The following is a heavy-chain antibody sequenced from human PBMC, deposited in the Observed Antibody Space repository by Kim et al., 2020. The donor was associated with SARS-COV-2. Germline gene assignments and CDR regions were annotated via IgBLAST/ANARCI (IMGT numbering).Heavy chain of an antibody. V-gene: IGHV3-30*18. D-gene: IGHD6-19*01. CDR3: AKDLIGIAVAGLDY. CDR1: GFTFSSYG. Sequence: GGSLRLSCAXSGFTFSSYGMHWVRQAPGKGLEWVAVISYDGSNKYYADSVKGRFTISRDNSKNTLYLQMNSLRAEDTAVYYCAKDLIGIAVAGLDYWGQGTLVTVSS. J-gene: IGHJ4*02. CDR2: ISYDGSNK.